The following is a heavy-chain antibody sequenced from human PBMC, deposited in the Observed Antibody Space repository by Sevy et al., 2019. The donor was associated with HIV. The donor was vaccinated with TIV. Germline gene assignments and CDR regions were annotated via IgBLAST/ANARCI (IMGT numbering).Heavy chain of an antibody. J-gene: IGHJ5*02. CDR3: ARDRTLYCSSTSCYARWFDP. Sequence: ASVKGSCKASGGTFSSYAISWVRQAPGQGLEWMGGIIPIFGTANYAQKFQGRVTITADESTSTAYMELSSLRSEDTAVYYCARDRTLYCSSTSCYARWFDPWGQGTLVTVSS. V-gene: IGHV1-69*13. CDR1: GGTFSSYA. CDR2: IIPIFGTA. D-gene: IGHD2-2*01.